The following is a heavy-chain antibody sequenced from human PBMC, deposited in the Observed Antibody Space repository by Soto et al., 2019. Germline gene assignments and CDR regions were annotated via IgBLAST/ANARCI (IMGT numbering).Heavy chain of an antibody. J-gene: IGHJ6*03. V-gene: IGHV3-9*01. Sequence: GGSLRLSCAASGFTFDDYAMHWVRQAPGKGLEWVSGISWNSGSIGYADSVKGRFTISGDNAKNSLYLQMNSLRAEDTALYYCTKDSPGRHTYDFWSGRMDVWGKGTTVTVSS. CDR3: TKDSPGRHTYDFWSGRMDV. D-gene: IGHD3-3*01. CDR2: ISWNSGSI. CDR1: GFTFDDYA.